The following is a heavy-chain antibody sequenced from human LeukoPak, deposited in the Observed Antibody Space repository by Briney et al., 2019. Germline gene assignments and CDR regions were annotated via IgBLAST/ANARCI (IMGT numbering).Heavy chain of an antibody. Sequence: SQTVSLTCAISGDSVSSNSAAWNWIRQPPSRGLEWLGRTYHRSKWYNNYAVSVKSRITIIPDTSKNQFSLQLKSVTPEDTAVYYCAGGRHTAMSYWGQGTVVTVSS. CDR2: TYHRSKWYN. V-gene: IGHV6-1*01. D-gene: IGHD5-18*01. CDR1: GDSVSSNSAA. J-gene: IGHJ1*01. CDR3: AGGRHTAMSY.